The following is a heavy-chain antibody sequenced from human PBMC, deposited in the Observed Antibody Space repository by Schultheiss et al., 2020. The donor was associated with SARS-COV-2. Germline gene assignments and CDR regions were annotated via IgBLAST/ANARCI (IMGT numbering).Heavy chain of an antibody. J-gene: IGHJ6*02. Sequence: GGSLRLSCAASGFTFSSYWMSWVRQAPGKGLEWVGRIKSKTDGGTTDYAAPVKGRFTISRDDSKNTLYLQMNSLKTEDTAVYYCTTGNDYGDYRPFYDYYGMDVWGQGTTVTVSS. V-gene: IGHV3-15*01. D-gene: IGHD4-17*01. CDR1: GFTFSSYW. CDR2: IKSKTDGGTT. CDR3: TTGNDYGDYRPFYDYYGMDV.